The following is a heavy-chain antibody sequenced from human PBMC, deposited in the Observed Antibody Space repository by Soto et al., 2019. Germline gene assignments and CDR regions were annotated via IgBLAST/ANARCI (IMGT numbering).Heavy chain of an antibody. V-gene: IGHV1-18*01. CDR2: INTYNGNT. Sequence: QVQLVQSGAEVKKPGASVKVYCKASGYTFTNYGISWVRQAPGQGLEWMVWINTYNGNTNHAQKLQGRVTMTTDTSTSTAYMELRSLRSDDTAVYYCARGVGSGTYNNQYNWFDPWGQGTLVTVSS. CDR1: GYTFTNYG. CDR3: ARGVGSGTYNNQYNWFDP. J-gene: IGHJ5*02. D-gene: IGHD3-10*01.